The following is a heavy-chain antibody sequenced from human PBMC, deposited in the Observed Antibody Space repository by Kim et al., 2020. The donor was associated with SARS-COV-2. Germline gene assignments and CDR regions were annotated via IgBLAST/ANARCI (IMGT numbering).Heavy chain of an antibody. J-gene: IGHJ4*02. CDR3: ARDSYDYVWGSYRYTGRFDY. V-gene: IGHV1-3*01. CDR2: INAGNGNT. D-gene: IGHD3-16*02. CDR1: GYTFTSYA. Sequence: ASVKVSCKASGYTFTSYAMHWVRQAPGQRLEWMGWINAGNGNTKYSQKFQGRVTITRDTSASTAYMELSSLRSEDTAVYYCARDSYDYVWGSYRYTGRFDYWGQGTLVTVSS.